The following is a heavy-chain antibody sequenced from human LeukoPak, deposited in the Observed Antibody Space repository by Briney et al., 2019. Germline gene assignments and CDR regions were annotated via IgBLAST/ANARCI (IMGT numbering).Heavy chain of an antibody. Sequence: KPSETLPLTCTVSGGSVSSDYWSWIRQPPGKGLEWIGYIYHTGNSDYNPSLKSRATISLDTSKNQFSLKLTSVTAADTAVYFCARHPFSSPFDYWGQGTLVTVSS. J-gene: IGHJ4*02. V-gene: IGHV4-59*08. D-gene: IGHD2/OR15-2a*01. CDR2: IYHTGNS. CDR1: GGSVSSDY. CDR3: ARHPFSSPFDY.